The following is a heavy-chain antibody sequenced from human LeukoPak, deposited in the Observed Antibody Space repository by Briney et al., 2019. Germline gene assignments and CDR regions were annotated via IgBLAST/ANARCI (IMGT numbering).Heavy chain of an antibody. CDR2: IIPIFGTA. J-gene: IGHJ5*02. CDR3: ARETGDEITMVRGLPGWFDP. Sequence: SVKVSCKASGGTFSSYAISWVRQAPGQGLEWMGGIIPIFGTANYAQKFQGRVTMTRDMSTSTVYMELSSLRSEDTAVYYCARETGDEITMVRGLPGWFDPWGQGTLVTVSS. V-gene: IGHV1-69*05. D-gene: IGHD3-10*01. CDR1: GGTFSSYA.